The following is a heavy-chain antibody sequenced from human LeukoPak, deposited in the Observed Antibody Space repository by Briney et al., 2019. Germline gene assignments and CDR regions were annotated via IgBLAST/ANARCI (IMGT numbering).Heavy chain of an antibody. CDR1: GFTFSSYA. Sequence: GGSLRLSCAASGFTFSSYAMSWVRQAPGKGLEWVSAISGSGGSTYYADSVKGRFTISRDNSKNTLYLQMNSLRAEDTAVYYCAKDHVPQIGSGYDLGHYYYMDVWGKGTTVTVSS. D-gene: IGHD5-12*01. CDR2: ISGSGGST. CDR3: AKDHVPQIGSGYDLGHYYYMDV. J-gene: IGHJ6*03. V-gene: IGHV3-23*01.